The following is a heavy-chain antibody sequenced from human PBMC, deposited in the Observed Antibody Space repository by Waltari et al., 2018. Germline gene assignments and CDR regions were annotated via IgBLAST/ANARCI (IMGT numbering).Heavy chain of an antibody. CDR2: IYYSGNT. D-gene: IGHD1-26*01. CDR1: GGSISSRSYY. J-gene: IGHJ6*04. V-gene: IGHV4-39*01. CDR3: AGVDSAGVVHV. Sequence: QLQLQESGPGLVKPSETLSLTCTVSGGSISSRSYYWGWIRQPPGKGLEWIASIYYSGNTYYNPSRKSRVTITRDTSKNQFSVKLRSVTAADTAEYYCAGVDSAGVVHVWGKGTTVTVSS.